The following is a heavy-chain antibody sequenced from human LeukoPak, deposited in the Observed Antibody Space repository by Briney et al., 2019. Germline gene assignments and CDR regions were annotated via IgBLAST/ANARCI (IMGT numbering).Heavy chain of an antibody. Sequence: SETLSLTCTVSSYSLSSGYYWGWIRQPPGKGLEWIGTIYHSGSTYYNPSLKSRVTISVDTSKNQFSLKVSSVTAADTAVYYCARGDCSGSICYSPMDVWGTGTTVTVSS. D-gene: IGHD2-21*01. CDR2: IYHSGST. CDR1: SYSLSSGYY. CDR3: ARGDCSGSICYSPMDV. J-gene: IGHJ6*03. V-gene: IGHV4-38-2*02.